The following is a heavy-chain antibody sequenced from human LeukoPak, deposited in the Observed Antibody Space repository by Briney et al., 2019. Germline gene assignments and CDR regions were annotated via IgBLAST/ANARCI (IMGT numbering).Heavy chain of an antibody. D-gene: IGHD3-16*02. CDR1: GFTFSSYW. CDR3: ARVILGSPDFDY. J-gene: IGHJ4*02. V-gene: IGHV3-74*01. Sequence: PGGSLRLSCAASGFTFSSYWMHWVRQAPGKGLVLVSRINSDGSRTSYADSVKGRFTISRDNAKNTLYLQMNSLRAEDTAVYYCARVILGSPDFDYWGQGTLVTVSS. CDR2: INSDGSRT.